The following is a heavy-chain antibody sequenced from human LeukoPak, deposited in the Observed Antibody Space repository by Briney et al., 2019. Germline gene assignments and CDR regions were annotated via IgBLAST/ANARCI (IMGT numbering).Heavy chain of an antibody. CDR1: GGSMSSYY. D-gene: IGHD6-13*01. V-gene: IGHV4-59*01. J-gene: IGHJ5*02. CDR2: IYYSGGT. Sequence: SETLSLTCTASGGSMSSYYWSWIRQPPGKGLEWIGYIYYSGGTNYNPSLKSRVTISVDTSKNQFSLKLSSVTAADTAVYYCARDISSSWYVEYVRGSGWFDPWGQGTLVTVSS. CDR3: ARDISSSWYVEYVRGSGWFDP.